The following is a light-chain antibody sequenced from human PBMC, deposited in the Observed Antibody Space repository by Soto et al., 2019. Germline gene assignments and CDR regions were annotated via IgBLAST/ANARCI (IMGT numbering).Light chain of an antibody. CDR3: CSYTRNGTLI. V-gene: IGLV2-14*01. Sequence: QSALTQPASVSGSPGHSITISCVGTSGDIGDYNYVSWYQQHPGKVPKVIIYDVSNRPSGVSYRFSGTKSGNTASLTVSGLQAEDEDDYYCCSYTRNGTLIFGTGTKVTV. CDR1: SGDIGDYNY. J-gene: IGLJ1*01. CDR2: DVS.